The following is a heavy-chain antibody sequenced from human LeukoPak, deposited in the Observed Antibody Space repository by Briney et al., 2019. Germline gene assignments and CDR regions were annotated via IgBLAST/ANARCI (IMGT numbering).Heavy chain of an antibody. V-gene: IGHV3-23*01. CDR2: ISGSGDST. CDR1: GFTFSSYS. Sequence: PGGSLRLSCAASGFTFSSYSMSWVRQAPGKGLEWVSAISGSGDSTYYADSVKGRFTISRDNSKNTLYLRMNSPRAEDTALYYCVKDLEVNTLGYLDCWGQGTLVTVSS. CDR3: VKDLEVNTLGYLDC. J-gene: IGHJ4*02. D-gene: IGHD4-11*01.